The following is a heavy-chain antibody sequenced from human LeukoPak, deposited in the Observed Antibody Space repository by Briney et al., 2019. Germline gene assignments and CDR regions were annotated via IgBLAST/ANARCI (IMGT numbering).Heavy chain of an antibody. CDR3: VRGGTYWTVS. CDR1: GFVFSASY. V-gene: IGHV3-7*01. Sequence: GGSLRLSCASSGFVFSASYMSWVRKAPGKGLEWVATIKPDGSEKYHVDSVSGRFTISRDNTNDSLFLQMNSLRVDDTAVYYCVRGGTYWTVSWGQGTLVNVS. CDR2: IKPDGSEK. J-gene: IGHJ5*01.